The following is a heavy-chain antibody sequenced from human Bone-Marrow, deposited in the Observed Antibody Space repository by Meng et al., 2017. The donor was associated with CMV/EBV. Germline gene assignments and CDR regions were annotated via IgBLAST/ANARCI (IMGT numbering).Heavy chain of an antibody. CDR2: INPNSGGT. J-gene: IGHJ5*02. V-gene: IGHV1-2*02. D-gene: IGHD3-10*01. CDR3: ARDRITMVRGPTSYNWFDP. CDR1: GYTFTGYY. Sequence: ASVKVSCKASGYTFTGYYMHWVRQAPGQGLEWMGWINPNSGGTNYAQKFQGRVTMTRDTSISTAYMELSRLRSDDTAVYYCARDRITMVRGPTSYNWFDPWGQGPLVTGSS.